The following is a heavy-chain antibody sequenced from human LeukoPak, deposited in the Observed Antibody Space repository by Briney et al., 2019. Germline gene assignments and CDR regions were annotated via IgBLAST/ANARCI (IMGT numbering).Heavy chain of an antibody. Sequence: GGSLRLSCAASGFTFSSYAMHWVRQAPGKGLEYVSAISSNGCSTYYANSVKGRFTISRDNSKNTLYLQMGSLRAEDMAVYYCARDLAGVYDYWGQGTLVTVSS. CDR2: ISSNGCST. CDR1: GFTFSSYA. V-gene: IGHV3-64*01. D-gene: IGHD6-19*01. CDR3: ARDLAGVYDY. J-gene: IGHJ4*02.